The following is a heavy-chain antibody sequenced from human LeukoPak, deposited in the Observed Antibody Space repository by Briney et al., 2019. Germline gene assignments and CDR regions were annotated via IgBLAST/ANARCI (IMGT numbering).Heavy chain of an antibody. CDR2: ISGGGDTI. V-gene: IGHV3-48*03. Sequence: PGGSLRLSCAASGFTFSSYEMNWVRQAPGKGLEWVSYISGGGDTIYYADSVKGRFTISRDNAKNSLYLQVNSLRAEDTAVYYCARATHQLLCNWGQGTLVTVSS. CDR3: ARATHQLLCN. J-gene: IGHJ4*02. D-gene: IGHD2-2*01. CDR1: GFTFSSYE.